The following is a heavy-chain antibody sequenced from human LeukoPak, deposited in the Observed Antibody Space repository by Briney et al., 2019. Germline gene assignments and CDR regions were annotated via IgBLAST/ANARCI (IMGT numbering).Heavy chain of an antibody. J-gene: IGHJ6*04. Sequence: GESLKISCKGSGYSFTSYWISWVHQMPGKGLEWMGRIDPSDSYTNYSPSFQGHVTISADKSISTAYLQWSSLKASDTAMYYCARLSISRQLVRYGMDVWGKGTTVTVSS. CDR2: IDPSDSYT. CDR1: GYSFTSYW. V-gene: IGHV5-10-1*01. D-gene: IGHD6-13*01. CDR3: ARLSISRQLVRYGMDV.